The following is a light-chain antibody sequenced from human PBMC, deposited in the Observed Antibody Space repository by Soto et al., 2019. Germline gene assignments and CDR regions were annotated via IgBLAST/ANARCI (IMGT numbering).Light chain of an antibody. V-gene: IGLV2-23*01. CDR1: DSDVGSYKL. CDR3: FAYAGPSTWV. CDR2: ETS. J-gene: IGLJ3*02. Sequence: QSALTQPASMSGSPGQSINISCTGTDSDVGSYKLVSWYQQFPGKAPRLMMSETSKRFSGTSDRFSGSKSGNTASLTISGLRAEDEADYYCFAYAGPSTWVFGGGTKLTVL.